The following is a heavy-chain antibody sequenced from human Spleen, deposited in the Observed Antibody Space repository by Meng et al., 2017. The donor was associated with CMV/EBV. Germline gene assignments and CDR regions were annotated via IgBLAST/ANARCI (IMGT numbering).Heavy chain of an antibody. V-gene: IGHV3-73*01. D-gene: IGHD1-1*01. CDR2: IRSKDNNYAT. J-gene: IGHJ4*02. Sequence: GGSLRLSCAASGFNFSGSAMHWVRQASGKGLAWVGRIRSKDNNYATQYAASVKGRFTISRDDSKNTAYLQMNSLKTEDTAVYYCTSHGTAGTTDYWGQGTLVTVSS. CDR3: TSHGTAGTTDY. CDR1: GFNFSGSA.